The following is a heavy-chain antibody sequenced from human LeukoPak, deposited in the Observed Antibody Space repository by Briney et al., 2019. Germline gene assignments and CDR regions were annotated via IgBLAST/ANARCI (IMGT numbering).Heavy chain of an antibody. J-gene: IGHJ4*02. CDR3: ARDPGDFDY. CDR2: INWDGGST. V-gene: IGHV3-20*04. D-gene: IGHD3-10*01. CDR1: GFTFSSYS. Sequence: RAGGSLRLSCAASGFTFSSYSMNWVRQAPGKGLEWVSGINWDGGSTGYADSVKGRFTISRDNAKNSLYLQMNSLRAEDTALYYCARDPGDFDYWGQGTLVTVSS.